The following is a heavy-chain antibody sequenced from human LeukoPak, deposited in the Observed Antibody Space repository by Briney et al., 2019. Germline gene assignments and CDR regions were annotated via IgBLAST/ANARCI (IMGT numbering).Heavy chain of an antibody. D-gene: IGHD6-13*01. V-gene: IGHV3-30-3*01. CDR2: ISYDGSNK. Sequence: GGSLRLSCAASGFTFSSYAMHWVRQAPGKGLEWVAVISYDGSNKYYADSVKGRFTISRDNSKNTLYLQMNSLRAEDTAVYYSARQPRQQLVWNWFDPWGQGTLVTVSS. J-gene: IGHJ5*02. CDR3: ARQPRQQLVWNWFDP. CDR1: GFTFSSYA.